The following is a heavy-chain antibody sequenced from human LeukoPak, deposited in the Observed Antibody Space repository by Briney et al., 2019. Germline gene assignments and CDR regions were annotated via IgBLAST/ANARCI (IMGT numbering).Heavy chain of an antibody. CDR1: GGSFSGYY. CDR2: INHSGST. J-gene: IGHJ4*02. D-gene: IGHD6-13*01. CDR3: ARADSSSWRL. Sequence: SETLSLTCAVYGGSFSGYYWSWIRQPPGKGLEWIGEINHSGSTNYNPPLKSRVTISVDTSKNQLSLKQISVTAADTAVYYCARADSSSWRLWGQGTLVTVSS. V-gene: IGHV4-34*01.